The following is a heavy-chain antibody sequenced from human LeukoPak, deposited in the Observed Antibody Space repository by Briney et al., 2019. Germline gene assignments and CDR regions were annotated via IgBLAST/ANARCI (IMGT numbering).Heavy chain of an antibody. D-gene: IGHD2-15*01. CDR2: INSGGTTI. J-gene: IGHJ4*02. CDR1: GFTFSSYE. V-gene: IGHV3-48*03. Sequence: GGSLRLSCAASGFTFSSYEMNWVRQAPGRGLEWVSYINSGGTTIYYADSVKGRFTISRDNAENSLYLQMNSLRAEDTAVYYCARGDSCPTYWGQGTLVTVSS. CDR3: ARGDSCPTY.